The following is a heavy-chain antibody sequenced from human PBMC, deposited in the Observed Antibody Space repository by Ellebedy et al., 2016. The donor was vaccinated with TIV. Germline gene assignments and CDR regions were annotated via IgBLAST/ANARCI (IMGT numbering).Heavy chain of an antibody. CDR2: VYYSGTA. Sequence: MPSETLSLTCTVSGGSINRYHWSWIRQPPGKGLEWIGSVYYSGTANYNPSLKSRVTISVDTSKNQFSLKLSSVTAADTALYYCARDTSGGYNWFDPWGQGTLVTVSS. CDR3: ARDTSGGYNWFDP. CDR1: GGSINRYH. D-gene: IGHD3-22*01. V-gene: IGHV4-59*01. J-gene: IGHJ5*02.